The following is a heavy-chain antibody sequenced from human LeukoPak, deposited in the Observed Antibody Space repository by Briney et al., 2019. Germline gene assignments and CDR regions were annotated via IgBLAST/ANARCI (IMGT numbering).Heavy chain of an antibody. D-gene: IGHD4-17*01. CDR1: GGSLSSYY. V-gene: IGHV4-59*08. J-gene: IGHJ4*02. CDR3: ARLKYGDYGLYYFDY. Sequence: SETLSLTCTVSGGSLSSYYWSWIRQPPGKGLESIRYIYYSNTNYNPSLKSRGTISVDTSKNQFSLKMSSVTAADTAVYYCARLKYGDYGLYYFDYWGQGTLVTVSS. CDR2: IYYSNT.